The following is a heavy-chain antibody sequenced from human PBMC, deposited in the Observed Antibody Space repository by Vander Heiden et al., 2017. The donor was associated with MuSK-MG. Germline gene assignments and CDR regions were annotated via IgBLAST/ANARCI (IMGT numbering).Heavy chain of an antibody. CDR1: GFTFISYW. CDR3: ARDSYAAENAFDI. D-gene: IGHD1-26*01. CDR2: IKQDGSEK. J-gene: IGHJ3*02. Sequence: EVQLVESGGGLVQPGGSLSLSCAASGFTFISYWMSWVRQAPGKGLEWVANIKQDGSEKYYVDSVKGRFTISRDNAKNSLYLQMNSLRAEDTAVYYCARDSYAAENAFDIWGQGTMVTVSS. V-gene: IGHV3-7*03.